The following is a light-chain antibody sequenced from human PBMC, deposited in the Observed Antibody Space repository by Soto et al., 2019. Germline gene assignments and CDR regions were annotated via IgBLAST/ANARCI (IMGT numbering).Light chain of an antibody. CDR2: DAT. V-gene: IGKV1-13*02. Sequence: AIQLTQSPSSLSASVGDRVTITCRATQGVSSALAWYQQKPGKAPKLLIYDATSLQSGVPSRFRGSGSGTDFALTISSLQPEDFATYYCQQFNSYPLTFGGGTKVEIK. CDR3: QQFNSYPLT. CDR1: QGVSSA. J-gene: IGKJ4*01.